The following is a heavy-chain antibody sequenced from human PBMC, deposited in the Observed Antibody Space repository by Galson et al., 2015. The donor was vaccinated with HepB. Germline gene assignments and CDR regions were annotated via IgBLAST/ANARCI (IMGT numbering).Heavy chain of an antibody. V-gene: IGHV1-3*01. D-gene: IGHD5-18*01. CDR3: ARDSDTAFITNYYYYGMDV. J-gene: IGHJ6*02. CDR2: LNAGNGNT. CDR1: GYTFTSYA. Sequence: SVKVSCKASGYTFTSYAMHWVRQAPGQRLEWMGWLNAGNGNTKYSQKFQGRVTITRDTSASTAYMELSSLRSEDTAVYYCARDSDTAFITNYYYYGMDVWGQGTTVTVSS.